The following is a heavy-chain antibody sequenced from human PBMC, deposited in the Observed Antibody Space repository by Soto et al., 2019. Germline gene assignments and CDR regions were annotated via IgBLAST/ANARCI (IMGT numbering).Heavy chain of an antibody. CDR3: VRGKDQYNTLTYSYYDQ. Sequence: EVQLVESGGGLVQPGGSLRLSCAASGFTCSRYWMHWVRQAPGEGLMWVSRINSDGSMTSYADSVKGRFTISRDNAKNNVYLHMNSLRAEDTARYYCVRGKDQYNTLTYSYYDQWGQGTLVNVSS. D-gene: IGHD4-4*01. CDR2: INSDGSMT. V-gene: IGHV3-74*01. CDR1: GFTCSRYW. J-gene: IGHJ5*02.